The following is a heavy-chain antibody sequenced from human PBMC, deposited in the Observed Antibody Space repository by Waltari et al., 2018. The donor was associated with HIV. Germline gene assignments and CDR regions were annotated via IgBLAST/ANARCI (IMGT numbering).Heavy chain of an antibody. CDR3: ARGGFYGSGSKVN. CDR2: IKQDGSEK. J-gene: IGHJ4*02. CDR1: GFTFSRYR. Sequence: EVQLVESGGGLVQRGGSLRLSWAESGFTFSRYRMSWVRQDPGKVVVWVANIKQDGSEKYYVDSVNGRFTISRDNAENSLYLQMNSLRAEDTAVYYCARGGFYGSGSKVNWGQGTLVTVSS. D-gene: IGHD3-10*01. V-gene: IGHV3-7*04.